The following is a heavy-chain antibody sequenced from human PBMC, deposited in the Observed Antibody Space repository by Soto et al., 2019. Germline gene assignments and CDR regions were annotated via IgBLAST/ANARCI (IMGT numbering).Heavy chain of an antibody. V-gene: IGHV4-4*07. CDR2: IYATGTT. D-gene: IGHD1-1*01. J-gene: IGHJ5*02. CDR3: VRDGTKTLRDWFDP. CDR1: GASISGFY. Sequence: LSLTFTVSGASISGFYWSWIRKSAGKGLEWIGRIYATGTTDYNPSLESRVMMSVDTSKKQFSLKLRSVTAADTAVYYCVRDGTKTLRDWFDPWGQGISVTVSS.